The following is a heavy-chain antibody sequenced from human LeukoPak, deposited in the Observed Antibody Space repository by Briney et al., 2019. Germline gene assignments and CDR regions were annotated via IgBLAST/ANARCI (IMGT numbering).Heavy chain of an antibody. CDR1: GFTVSSNY. J-gene: IGHJ6*02. CDR3: ARDRQQQMVWGRYYYYGMDV. V-gene: IGHV3-53*01. D-gene: IGHD6-13*01. CDR2: IYSGGST. Sequence: GGSLRLSCAASGFTVSSNYMSWVRQAPGKGLEWISIIYSGGSTYYAESVKGRFTISRDNSKNTLYLQMNSLRAEDTAVYYCARDRQQQMVWGRYYYYGMDVWGQGTTVTVSS.